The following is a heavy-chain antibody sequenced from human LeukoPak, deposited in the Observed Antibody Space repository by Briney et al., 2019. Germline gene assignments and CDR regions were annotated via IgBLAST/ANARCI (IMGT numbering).Heavy chain of an antibody. CDR2: ISYDGSNK. Sequence: GGSLRLSCAASGFTFSSYAMHWVRQAPGKGLEWVAAISYDGSNKYYADSVKGRFTISRDNSKNTLYLQMNSLRAEDTAVYYCARPARGSSSWYLGAFDIWGQGTMVTVSS. CDR3: ARPARGSSSWYLGAFDI. D-gene: IGHD6-13*01. J-gene: IGHJ3*02. CDR1: GFTFSSYA. V-gene: IGHV3-30*04.